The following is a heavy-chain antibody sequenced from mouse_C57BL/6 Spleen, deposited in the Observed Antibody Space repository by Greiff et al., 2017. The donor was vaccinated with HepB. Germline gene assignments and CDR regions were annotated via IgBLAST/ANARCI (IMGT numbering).Heavy chain of an antibody. Sequence: EVQGVESGGGLVKPGGSLKLSCAASGFTFSDYGMHWVRQAPEKGLEWVAYISSGSSTIYYADTVKGRFTISRDNAKNTLFLQMTSLRSEDTAMYYCARGHYYGSSYLDWYFDVWGTGTTVTVSS. J-gene: IGHJ1*03. CDR1: GFTFSDYG. D-gene: IGHD1-1*01. V-gene: IGHV5-17*01. CDR2: ISSGSSTI. CDR3: ARGHYYGSSYLDWYFDV.